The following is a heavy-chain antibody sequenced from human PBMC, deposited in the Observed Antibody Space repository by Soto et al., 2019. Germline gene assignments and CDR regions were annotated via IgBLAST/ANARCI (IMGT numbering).Heavy chain of an antibody. J-gene: IGHJ6*02. D-gene: IGHD3-22*01. Sequence: PSETLSLTCTVSGGSINSYHWSWVRQPPGKGLEWIGYVSYSRSTNYNPSLKSRVTISADTSKNQFSLKLSSVTAADTAVYYCARSYDSSSGGLDVWGQGTTVTVSS. CDR2: VSYSRST. V-gene: IGHV4-59*01. CDR1: GGSINSYH. CDR3: ARSYDSSSGGLDV.